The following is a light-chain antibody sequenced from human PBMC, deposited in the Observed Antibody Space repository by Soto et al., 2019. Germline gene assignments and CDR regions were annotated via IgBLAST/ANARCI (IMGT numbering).Light chain of an antibody. J-gene: IGKJ2*01. V-gene: IGKV1-5*03. CDR1: QSISDW. CDR2: KAS. Sequence: DIQMTQSPSTLSASVGDRVTITCRASQSISDWLAWYQQEPGKAPNLLIYKASSLESGVPSRFSGSGSGTEFTLTISSVQPDDFAAYYCQQYKSDPYTFGQGTKLEIK. CDR3: QQYKSDPYT.